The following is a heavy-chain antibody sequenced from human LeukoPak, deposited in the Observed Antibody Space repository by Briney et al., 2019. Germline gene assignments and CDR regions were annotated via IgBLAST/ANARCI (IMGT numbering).Heavy chain of an antibody. J-gene: IGHJ4*02. D-gene: IGHD4-17*01. V-gene: IGHV3-53*01. CDR2: LYRDGTT. Sequence: GGSLRLSCVASGFDVSSNYMSWVRQAPGKGLDWVSLLYRDGTTHYAESVKGRFTISRDSSKSTLYLQMNSLTVEDTALYYCARVGYYGDYALALDHWGQGTLVSVSS. CDR1: GFDVSSNY. CDR3: ARVGYYGDYALALDH.